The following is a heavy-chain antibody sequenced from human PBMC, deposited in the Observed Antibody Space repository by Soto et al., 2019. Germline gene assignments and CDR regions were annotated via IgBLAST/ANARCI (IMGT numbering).Heavy chain of an antibody. CDR2: VYYTGST. V-gene: IGHV4-59*13. CDR1: GGSISDFY. D-gene: IGHD3-3*01. Sequence: PSETLSLTCNVSGGSISDFYWSWIRQSPGKRLEWVGYVYYTGSTNYNPALKSRVTISLDTSKNQFSLKVRSVTAADTAVYYCARGGGYDFRSSQAPPIDVWGQGTTVTVSS. CDR3: ARGGGYDFRSSQAPPIDV. J-gene: IGHJ6*02.